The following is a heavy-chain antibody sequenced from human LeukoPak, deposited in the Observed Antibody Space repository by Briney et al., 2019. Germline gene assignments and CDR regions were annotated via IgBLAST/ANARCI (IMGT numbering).Heavy chain of an antibody. CDR3: ANLSD. J-gene: IGHJ4*02. CDR1: GFSFSSYA. CDR2: IGGDGIRT. Sequence: PGGSLRLSCAGTGFSFSSYAMSWVRQAPGKGLEWVSYIGGDGIRTYYADSLRGRFSISRDNSKNTLYLQINSLRAEDTAVYYCANLSDWGQGTLVTVSS. D-gene: IGHD2/OR15-2a*01. V-gene: IGHV3-23*01.